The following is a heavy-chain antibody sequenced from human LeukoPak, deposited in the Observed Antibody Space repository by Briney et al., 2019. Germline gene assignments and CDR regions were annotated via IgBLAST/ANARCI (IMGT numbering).Heavy chain of an antibody. CDR1: GFNFNYYA. CDR2: IKQDGSEK. CDR3: AREGPRGYTDA. Sequence: GGSLKLSCAASGFNFNYYAMTWVRQAPGKGLEWVANIKQDGSEKYYVDSVKGRFTISRDNAKNSLYLQMNSLRADDTAVYFCAREGPRGYTDAWGQGTLVTVSS. J-gene: IGHJ5*02. V-gene: IGHV3-7*01. D-gene: IGHD3-22*01.